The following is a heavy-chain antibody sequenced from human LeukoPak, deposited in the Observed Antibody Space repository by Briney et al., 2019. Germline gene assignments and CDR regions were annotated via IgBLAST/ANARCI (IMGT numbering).Heavy chain of an antibody. D-gene: IGHD2-2*02. J-gene: IGHJ5*02. CDR1: GFTFSSYS. CDR3: ARDLLPAAIRPSQFDP. Sequence: GGSLRLSCAASGFTFSSYSMNWVRQAPGKGLEWVLSISSSSSYIYYADSVKGRFTISRDNAKNSLYLQMNSLRAEDTAVYYCARDLLPAAIRPSQFDPWGQGTLVTVSS. CDR2: ISSSSSYI. V-gene: IGHV3-21*01.